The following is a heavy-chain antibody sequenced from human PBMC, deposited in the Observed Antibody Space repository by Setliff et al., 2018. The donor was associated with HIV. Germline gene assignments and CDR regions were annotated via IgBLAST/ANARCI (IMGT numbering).Heavy chain of an antibody. J-gene: IGHJ4*02. D-gene: IGHD4-4*01. V-gene: IGHV4-4*09. CDR1: GDSIKSHH. CDR3: ARQLDYTNGRCFDY. CDR2: TDASGDT. Sequence: SETLSLTCTVSGDSIKSHHWSWIRQPAGKGLEWLAYTDASGDTNYNPSLRGRVIISLDTSNNQFSLNLNSVTAADTAVYYCARQLDYTNGRCFDYWGPGTLVTVSS.